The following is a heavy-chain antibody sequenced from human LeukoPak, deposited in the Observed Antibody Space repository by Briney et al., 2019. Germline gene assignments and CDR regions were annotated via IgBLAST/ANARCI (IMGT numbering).Heavy chain of an antibody. J-gene: IGHJ3*02. CDR1: GGSISSSSYY. V-gene: IGHV4-39*07. CDR2: IYHSGST. Sequence: SDTLSLTCTVSGGSISSSSYYWGWIRQPPGKGLEWIGSIYHSGSTYYNPSLKSRVTISVDTSKNQFSLKLSSVTAADTAVYYCARRSPAVVTPRDDAFDIWGQGTMVTVSS. CDR3: ARRSPAVVTPRDDAFDI. D-gene: IGHD3-22*01.